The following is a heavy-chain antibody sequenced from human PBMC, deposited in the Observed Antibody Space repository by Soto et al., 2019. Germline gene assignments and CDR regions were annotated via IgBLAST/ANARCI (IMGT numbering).Heavy chain of an antibody. CDR3: ARDYDVNTAFDYLYFDL. D-gene: IGHD5-18*01. CDR1: GGSIGNSY. CDR2: IYTSGRT. V-gene: IGHV4-4*07. Sequence: QVQLQESGPGLVKPSESLSLTCTVSGGSIGNSYWAWIRQSAGKGLEWIGRIYTSGRTHYNPSLPGRVTLSIDTSKKQFSLRLPSVTAADTAMYYCARDYDVNTAFDYLYFDLCGRGTLVTVSS. J-gene: IGHJ2*01.